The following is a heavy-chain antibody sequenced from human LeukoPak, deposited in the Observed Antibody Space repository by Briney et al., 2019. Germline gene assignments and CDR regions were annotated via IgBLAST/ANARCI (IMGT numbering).Heavy chain of an antibody. CDR3: ARDVLNDSSSSPPGWFDP. D-gene: IGHD6-6*01. CDR2: INHSGST. J-gene: IGHJ5*02. CDR1: GGSFSGYY. Sequence: SETLSLTCAVYGGSFSGYYWSWIRQPPGKGLEWIGEINHSGSTYYNPSLKSRVTISVDTSKNQFSLKLSSVTAADTAVYYCARDVLNDSSSSPPGWFDPWGQGTMVTVSS. V-gene: IGHV4-34*01.